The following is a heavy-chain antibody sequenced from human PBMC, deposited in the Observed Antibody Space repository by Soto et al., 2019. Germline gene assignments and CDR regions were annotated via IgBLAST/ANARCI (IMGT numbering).Heavy chain of an antibody. CDR3: AAGLGYYDSSGYYSDNFFDY. Sequence: VKVSCKASGGTFSSYAISWVRQAPGQGLEWMGGIIPIFGTANYAQKFQGRVTITADESTSTAYMELSSLRSEDTAVYYCAAGLGYYDSSGYYSDNFFDYWGQGTLVTVSS. CDR1: GGTFSSYA. V-gene: IGHV1-69*01. CDR2: IIPIFGTA. J-gene: IGHJ4*02. D-gene: IGHD3-22*01.